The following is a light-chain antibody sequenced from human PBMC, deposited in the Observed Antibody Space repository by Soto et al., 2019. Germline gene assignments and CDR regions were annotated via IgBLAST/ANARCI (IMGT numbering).Light chain of an antibody. CDR2: GAF. CDR3: QQYYSYST. CDR1: QSISTP. Sequence: DTNMTQSPSTLSSSFGDRVTIICRASQSISTPLAWYQQKPGKAPKLLSSGAFSLESGVPSRFIGSGSGTEFALPISSLKPDDFATDYCQQYYSYSTFGQGTKVDIK. V-gene: IGKV1-5*02. J-gene: IGKJ1*01.